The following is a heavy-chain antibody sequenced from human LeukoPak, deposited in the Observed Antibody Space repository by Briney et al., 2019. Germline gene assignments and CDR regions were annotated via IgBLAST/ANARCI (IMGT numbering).Heavy chain of an antibody. V-gene: IGHV4-39*01. D-gene: IGHD6-6*01. CDR3: ARHASEQLVWFDP. Sequence: KPSETLSLTCTVSGGSISRSSYYWGWIRQPPGKGLEWIGSIYYSGSTYYNPSLKSRVTISVDTSKNQFSLKLSSVTAADTAVYYCARHASEQLVWFDPWGQGTLVTVSS. CDR1: GGSISRSSYY. CDR2: IYYSGST. J-gene: IGHJ5*02.